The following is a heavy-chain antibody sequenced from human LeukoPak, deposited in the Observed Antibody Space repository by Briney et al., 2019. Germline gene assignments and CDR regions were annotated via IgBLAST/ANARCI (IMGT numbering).Heavy chain of an antibody. V-gene: IGHV3-48*02. CDR2: ITASGTAM. Sequence: GGSLRLSCAASGFTFSSYSMNWVRQAPGKGLEWVSHITASGTAMFYADSVKGRSTISRDNAKNSLYLQMNSLRDEDTAVYYCAKLSYDSSGSSNPSFDCWGQGALVTVSS. CDR1: GFTFSSYS. D-gene: IGHD3-22*01. CDR3: AKLSYDSSGSSNPSFDC. J-gene: IGHJ4*02.